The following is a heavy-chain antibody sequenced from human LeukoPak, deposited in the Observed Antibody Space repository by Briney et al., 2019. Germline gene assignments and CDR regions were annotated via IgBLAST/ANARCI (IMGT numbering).Heavy chain of an antibody. Sequence: ASVNVSCKASGYTFTSYYMHWVRQAPGQGLEWMGIINPSGGSTSYAQKFQGRVTMTRDTSTSTVYMELSSLRSEDTAVYYCARDFSPYSGNYYFDYWGQGTLVTVSS. CDR2: INPSGGST. J-gene: IGHJ4*02. D-gene: IGHD1-26*01. CDR1: GYTFTSYY. CDR3: ARDFSPYSGNYYFDY. V-gene: IGHV1-46*01.